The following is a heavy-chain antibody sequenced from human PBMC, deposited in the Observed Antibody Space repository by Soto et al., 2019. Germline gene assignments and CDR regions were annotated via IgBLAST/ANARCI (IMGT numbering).Heavy chain of an antibody. CDR1: GYTFTGYY. V-gene: IGHV1-2*02. CDR2: INPNSGGT. CDR3: ARDPTAGYDFWSGYLLKRHDPSFDP. J-gene: IGHJ5*02. Sequence: APVKVSCQASGYTFTGYYMHWVRQAPGQGLEGMGWINPNSGGTNYAQKFQGRVTMTRDTSISTAYMELSRLRSDDTAVCSCARDPTAGYDFWSGYLLKRHDPSFDPWGQGTLVTVSS. D-gene: IGHD3-3*01.